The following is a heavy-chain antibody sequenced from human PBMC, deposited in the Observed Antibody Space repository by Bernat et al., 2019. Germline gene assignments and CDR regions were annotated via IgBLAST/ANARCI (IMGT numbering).Heavy chain of an antibody. J-gene: IGHJ4*02. D-gene: IGHD2-15*01. CDR2: IKSNTDGGTT. Sequence: EVQLVESGGGLVKPGGSLRLSCAASGFTYAWMSWVRQAPGKGLEWVGRIKSNTDGGTTDYAAPVKGRFTISRDDSKNTLYLQMNSLKTEDTAVYYCTTDPTSTRCSGGSCYWGQGTLVTVSS. V-gene: IGHV3-15*01. CDR3: TTDPTSTRCSGGSCY. CDR1: GFTYAW.